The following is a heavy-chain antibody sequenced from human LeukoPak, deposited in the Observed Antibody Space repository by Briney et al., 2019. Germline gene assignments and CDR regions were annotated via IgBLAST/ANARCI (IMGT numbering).Heavy chain of an antibody. CDR3: ARACSSTSLRGNWFDP. V-gene: IGHV1-2*02. Sequence: ASVKVSCKASGYTFTGYYMHWVRQAPGQGLEWMGWINPNSGGTNYAQKFQGRVTMTRDTSISTAYMELSRLRSDDTAVYYCARACSSTSLRGNWFDPWGQGTLVTVSS. J-gene: IGHJ5*02. D-gene: IGHD2-2*01. CDR2: INPNSGGT. CDR1: GYTFTGYY.